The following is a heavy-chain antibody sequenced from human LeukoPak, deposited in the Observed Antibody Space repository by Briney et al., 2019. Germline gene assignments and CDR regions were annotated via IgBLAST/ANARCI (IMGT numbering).Heavy chain of an antibody. CDR3: ARPLYGHDAFDI. CDR1: GFTFSSYS. J-gene: IGHJ3*02. CDR2: ISSSSSYI. V-gene: IGHV3-21*01. D-gene: IGHD4-17*01. Sequence: PGGSLRLSCAASGFTFSSYSMNWVRQAPGKGLEWVSSISSSSSYIYYADSVKGRFTISRDNAKNSLYLQMNSLRAEDTAVYYCARPLYGHDAFDIWGQGTMVTVPS.